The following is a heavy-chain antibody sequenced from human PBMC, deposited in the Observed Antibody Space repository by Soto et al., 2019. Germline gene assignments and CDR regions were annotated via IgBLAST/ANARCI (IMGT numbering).Heavy chain of an antibody. CDR3: AKDICYCRGGSFYCYYYMDF. V-gene: IGHV3-23*01. J-gene: IGHJ6*03. CDR2: ISGSGGST. D-gene: IGHD2-15*01. Sequence: EVQLLESGGGLVQPGGSLRLSCAASGVTFSSYAMSWVRQAPGKGLELVSAISGSGGSTYYADSVKGRFTISRDNSKNTLYLQMNSLRADDTAVYYCAKDICYCRGGSFYCYYYMDFWCKGTTVTVSS. CDR1: GVTFSSYA.